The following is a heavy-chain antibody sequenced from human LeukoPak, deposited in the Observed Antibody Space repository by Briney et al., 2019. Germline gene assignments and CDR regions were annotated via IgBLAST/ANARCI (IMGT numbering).Heavy chain of an antibody. Sequence: GGSLRLSCAASGFTFSSYSMSWVRQAPGKGLEWVSSTSSSSSYIYYADSVKGRFTISRDNAKNSLYLQMNSLRAEDTAVYYCARDYCSSTSCYHFDYWGQGTLVTVSS. CDR2: TSSSSSYI. J-gene: IGHJ4*02. CDR3: ARDYCSSTSCYHFDY. V-gene: IGHV3-21*01. D-gene: IGHD2-2*01. CDR1: GFTFSSYS.